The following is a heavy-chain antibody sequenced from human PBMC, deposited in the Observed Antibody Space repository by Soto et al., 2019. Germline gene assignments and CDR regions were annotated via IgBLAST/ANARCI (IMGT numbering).Heavy chain of an antibody. CDR2: IQSGGTT. CDR1: GFTFSSYA. CDR3: ARGLVRAFFDY. Sequence: PGGSLRLSCAASGFTFSSYAMSWVRQAPGKGLEWLSIIQSGGTTYYADSVKGRFTISRDSSKNTLYLEMKSLRAEDTAVYFCARGLVRAFFDYWGQGALVTVSS. D-gene: IGHD3-10*01. J-gene: IGHJ4*02. V-gene: IGHV3-66*01.